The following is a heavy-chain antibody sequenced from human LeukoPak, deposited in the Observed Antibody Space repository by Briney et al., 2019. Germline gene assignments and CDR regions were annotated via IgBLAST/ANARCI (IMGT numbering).Heavy chain of an antibody. Sequence: GSLRLSCAVSGFTVSSNYMTWVRQAPGKGLEWVSIIYSGGSTYYADSVKGRFTISRDNSKNTLYLQMSSLRAEDTAVYYCARDRSGSYDYWGQGTLVTVSS. D-gene: IGHD1-26*01. CDR2: IYSGGST. J-gene: IGHJ4*02. CDR3: ARDRSGSYDY. CDR1: GFTVSSNY. V-gene: IGHV3-66*01.